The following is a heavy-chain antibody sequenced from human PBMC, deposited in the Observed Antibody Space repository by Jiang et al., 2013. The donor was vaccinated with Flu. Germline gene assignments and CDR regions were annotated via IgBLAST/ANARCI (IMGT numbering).Heavy chain of an antibody. V-gene: IGHV1-2*04. J-gene: IGHJ6*02. CDR1: GYTFTGYY. Sequence: EVKKPGASVKVSCKASGYTFTGYYMHWVRQAPGQGLEWMGWINPNSGGTNYAQKFQGWVTMTRDTSISTAYMELSRLRSDDTAVYYCARERVDTAXSYYGMDVWGQGTTVTVSS. CDR2: INPNSGGT. D-gene: IGHD5-18*01. CDR3: ARERVDTAXSYYGMDV.